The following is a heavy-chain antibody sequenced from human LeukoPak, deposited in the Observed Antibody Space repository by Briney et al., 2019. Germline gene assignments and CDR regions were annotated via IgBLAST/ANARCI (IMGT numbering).Heavy chain of an antibody. D-gene: IGHD3-22*01. Sequence: GGSLRLSCTASGFTLGDYAMSWFRQAPGKGLGWVGYIRSKAYGGTTEYAASVKGRFTISRDDSKSIAYLQMNSLKTEDTAVYYCSRYYDSSGYSVWGQGTTVTVSS. V-gene: IGHV3-49*03. CDR3: SRYYDSSGYSV. CDR2: IRSKAYGGTT. J-gene: IGHJ6*02. CDR1: GFTLGDYA.